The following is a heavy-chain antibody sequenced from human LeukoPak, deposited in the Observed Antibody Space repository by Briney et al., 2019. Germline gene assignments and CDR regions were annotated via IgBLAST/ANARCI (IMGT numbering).Heavy chain of an antibody. Sequence: GGSLRLSCAASGFTVDDNDMHWVRHAQGKGLEWGSGIRWDSGSIVYADYGKGRFTIARDKAKDSMYLQINSLRPDDMALYYCSKGSSGWYSSVWYFDYWGPGTLVTVSS. D-gene: IGHD6-19*01. V-gene: IGHV3-9*03. CDR3: SKGSSGWYSSVWYFDY. CDR1: GFTVDDND. J-gene: IGHJ4*02. CDR2: IRWDSGSI.